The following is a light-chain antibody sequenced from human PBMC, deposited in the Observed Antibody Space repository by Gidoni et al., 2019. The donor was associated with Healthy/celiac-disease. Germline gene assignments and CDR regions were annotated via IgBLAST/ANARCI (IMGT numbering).Light chain of an antibody. CDR1: QGISSY. V-gene: IGKV1-9*01. CDR2: AAS. J-gene: IGKJ4*01. CDR3: QQLNSYPFT. Sequence: IQLTQPPSSLSASVGDRVTITCRASQGISSYLAWYQQKPGKAPKLLIYAASTLQSGVPSRFSVSGSGTDFTLTISSLQPEDFATYYCQQLNSYPFTFGGGTKVEIK.